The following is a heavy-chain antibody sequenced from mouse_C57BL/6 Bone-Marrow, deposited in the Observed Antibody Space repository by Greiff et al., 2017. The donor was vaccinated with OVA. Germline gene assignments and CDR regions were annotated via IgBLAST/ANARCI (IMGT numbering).Heavy chain of an antibody. CDR2: IYPGSGRT. J-gene: IGHJ4*01. D-gene: IGHD1-1*01. Sequence: QVQLQQPGAELVKPGASVKMSCKASGYTFTSYWITWVKQRPGQGLEWIGDIYPGSGRTNYNEKFKSTATLTVDTSSSTAYMQLSSLTSEDSAVYYCARSGITTVEGDCAMDDWGQGTSVTVSS. V-gene: IGHV1-55*01. CDR3: ARSGITTVEGDCAMDD. CDR1: GYTFTSYW.